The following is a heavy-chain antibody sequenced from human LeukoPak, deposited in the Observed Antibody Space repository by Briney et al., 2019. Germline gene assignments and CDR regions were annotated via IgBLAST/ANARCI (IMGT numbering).Heavy chain of an antibody. Sequence: GGSLRLSCAASGFTFYDYAMHWVRHAPGKGLEWVSGISWNSGGIGYADSVKGRFTISRDNAKNSLYLQMNSLRAEDTALYYCAKDKGYSYGFLSYVDYWGQGTLVTVSS. CDR1: GFTFYDYA. D-gene: IGHD5-18*01. CDR2: ISWNSGGI. V-gene: IGHV3-9*01. CDR3: AKDKGYSYGFLSYVDY. J-gene: IGHJ4*02.